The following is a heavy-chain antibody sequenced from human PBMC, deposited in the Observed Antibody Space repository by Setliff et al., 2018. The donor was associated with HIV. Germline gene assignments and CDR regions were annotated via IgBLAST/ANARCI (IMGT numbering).Heavy chain of an antibody. Sequence: SETLSLTCTVSGASVNSNNYYWGWIRQPPGKGLEWIASIYYSGTTYYNPSLKSRVTMSLDTSRNEVSLRLSSVTAADTATYFCAKVRFNFDNVRCFDLWGPGTLVTVSS. D-gene: IGHD1-20*01. CDR1: GASVNSNNYY. CDR2: IYYSGTT. J-gene: IGHJ2*01. V-gene: IGHV4-39*07. CDR3: AKVRFNFDNVRCFDL.